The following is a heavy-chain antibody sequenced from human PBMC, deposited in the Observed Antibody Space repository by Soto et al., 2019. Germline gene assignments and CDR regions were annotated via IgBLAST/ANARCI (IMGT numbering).Heavy chain of an antibody. Sequence: EVQLVESGGALVQPGGSLRLSCEVSGFTFNSYDMNWVRQAPGKGLEWVPHISSSSRTIYYADSVKGRFTISRDNAKNSLYRHMNSLRAEDTAVYYCAGDPSGDRASDYWGRGTLVTVSS. CDR1: GFTFNSYD. CDR2: ISSSSRTI. D-gene: IGHD7-27*01. V-gene: IGHV3-48*01. J-gene: IGHJ4*02. CDR3: AGDPSGDRASDY.